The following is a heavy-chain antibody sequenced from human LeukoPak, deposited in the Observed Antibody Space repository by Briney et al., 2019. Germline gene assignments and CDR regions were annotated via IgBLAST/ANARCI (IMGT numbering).Heavy chain of an antibody. CDR1: GFTFSNSW. D-gene: IGHD1-26*01. CDR2: IKSKPDGGTT. Sequence: GGSLRLSCEASGFTFSNSWMSWVRQAPGKGLEWVGGIKSKPDGGTTGYAAPVKGRFTISRDDSKNTLYLQMNSLKTEDTAVYYCTTEGVRYSGLVDYWGQGTLVTVSS. J-gene: IGHJ4*02. V-gene: IGHV3-15*01. CDR3: TTEGVRYSGLVDY.